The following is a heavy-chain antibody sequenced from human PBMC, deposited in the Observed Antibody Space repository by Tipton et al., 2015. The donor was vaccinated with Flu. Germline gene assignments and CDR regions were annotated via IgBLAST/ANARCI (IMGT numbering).Heavy chain of an antibody. D-gene: IGHD5-24*01. CDR3: ARRLRRWLQLPYYFDY. J-gene: IGHJ4*02. V-gene: IGHV4-34*01. CDR2: INHSGST. CDR1: GGSFSGYY. Sequence: TLSPTCAVYGGSFSGYYWSWIRQPPGKGLEWIGEINHSGSTNYNPSLKSRVTISVDTSKNQFSLKLSSVTAADTAVYYCARRLRRWLQLPYYFDYWGQGTLVTVSS.